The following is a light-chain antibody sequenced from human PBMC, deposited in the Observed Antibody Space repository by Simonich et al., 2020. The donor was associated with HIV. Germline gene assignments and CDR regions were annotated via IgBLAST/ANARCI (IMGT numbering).Light chain of an antibody. CDR1: SGSIASNY. V-gene: IGLV6-57*01. CDR2: EDN. Sequence: NFMLTQPHYVSESPGTTVTISCTRSSGSIASNYVQWYQQRPGSSPTTVIYEDNQSPAGVPDLFSGSIDSSSNSASRIISGLKTEDEADYYCQSYDSNNHWVFGGGTKLTVL. J-gene: IGLJ3*02. CDR3: QSYDSNNHWV.